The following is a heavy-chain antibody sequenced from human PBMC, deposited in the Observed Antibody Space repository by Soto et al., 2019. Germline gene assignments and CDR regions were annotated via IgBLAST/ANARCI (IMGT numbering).Heavy chain of an antibody. CDR1: GFTFGSYS. CDR3: ARVHYGSGSDQYYYYYYGMDV. D-gene: IGHD3-10*01. V-gene: IGHV3-21*01. CDR2: ISSSSSYI. Sequence: GGSLRLSCAASGFTFGSYSMNWVRQAPGKGLEWVSSISSSSSYIYYADSVKGRFTISRDNAKNSLYLQMNSLRAEDTAVYYCARVHYGSGSDQYYYYYYGMDVWGQGTTVTVSS. J-gene: IGHJ6*02.